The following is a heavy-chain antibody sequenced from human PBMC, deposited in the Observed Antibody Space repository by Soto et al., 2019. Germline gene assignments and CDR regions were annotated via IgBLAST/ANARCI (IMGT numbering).Heavy chain of an antibody. CDR3: ARGIRRGRKYYYYYYMDV. Sequence: QVQLVQSGAEVKKPGASVKVSCKASGYTFTGYYMHWVRQAPGQGLEWMGWINPNSGGTNYAQKFQGWVTMTRDTSISTAYMELSRLRSDDTAVYYCARGIRRGRKYYYYYYMDVWGKGTTVTVSS. J-gene: IGHJ6*03. CDR1: GYTFTGYY. CDR2: INPNSGGT. V-gene: IGHV1-2*04.